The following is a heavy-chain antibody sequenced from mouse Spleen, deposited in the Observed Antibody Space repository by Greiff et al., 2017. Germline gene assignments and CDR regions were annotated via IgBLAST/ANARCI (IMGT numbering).Heavy chain of an antibody. D-gene: IGHD3-1*01. CDR3: TKGLLGY. Sequence: EVQLQQSGAELVRPGASVKLSCTASGFNIKDDYMHWVKQRPEQGLEWIGWIDPENGDTEYASKFQGKATITADTSSNTAYLQLSSLTSEDTAVYYCTKGLLGYWGQGTTLTVSS. CDR2: IDPENGDT. J-gene: IGHJ2*01. CDR1: GFNIKDDY. V-gene: IGHV14-4*01.